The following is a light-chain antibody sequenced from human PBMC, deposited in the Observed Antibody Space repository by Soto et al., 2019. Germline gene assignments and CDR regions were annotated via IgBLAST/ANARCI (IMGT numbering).Light chain of an antibody. CDR1: QSISSY. CDR2: AAS. V-gene: IGKV1-39*01. Sequence: DLQMTQSPSSLSASVGDRVTITCRASQSISSYLNWYQQKPGKAPKLLIYAASSLQSGVPSRFSGSLSVTDFTLTISSLQPEDFATYYCQQSYSTPRTFGQGTKVEIK. CDR3: QQSYSTPRT. J-gene: IGKJ1*01.